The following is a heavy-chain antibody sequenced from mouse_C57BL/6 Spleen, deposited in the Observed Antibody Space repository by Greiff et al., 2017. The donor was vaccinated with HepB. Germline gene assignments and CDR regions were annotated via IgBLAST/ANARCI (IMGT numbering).Heavy chain of an antibody. D-gene: IGHD2-4*01. CDR1: GYSITSGYY. J-gene: IGHJ2*01. CDR3: ARAIYYDYDDGYYFDY. Sequence: DVQLQESGPGLVKPSQSLSLTCSVTGYSITSGYYWNWIRQFPGNKLEWMGYISYDGGNNYNPSLKNRISITRETSKNQFFLKLNSVNTEDTATYYCARAIYYDYDDGYYFDYWGQGTTLTVSS. V-gene: IGHV3-6*01. CDR2: ISYDGGN.